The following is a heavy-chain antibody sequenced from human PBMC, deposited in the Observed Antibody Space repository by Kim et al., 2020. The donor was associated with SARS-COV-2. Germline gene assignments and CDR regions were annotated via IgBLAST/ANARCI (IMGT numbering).Heavy chain of an antibody. CDR1: GFTFSSYS. V-gene: IGHV3-48*02. CDR3: ARVSDSGSYPNGDY. D-gene: IGHD1-26*01. Sequence: GGSLRLSCAASGFTFSSYSMNWVRQAPGKGLEWVSYISSSSSTIYYADSVKGRFTISRDNAKNSLYLQMNSLRDEDTAVYYCARVSDSGSYPNGDYWGQGTLVTVSS. J-gene: IGHJ4*02. CDR2: ISSSSSTI.